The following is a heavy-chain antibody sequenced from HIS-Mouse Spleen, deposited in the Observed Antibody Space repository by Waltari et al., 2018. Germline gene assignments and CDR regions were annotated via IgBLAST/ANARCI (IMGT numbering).Heavy chain of an antibody. CDR2: INPNSGGT. CDR3: ARGGKLGRERYYYYYYGMDV. Sequence: QVQLVQSGAEVKKPGASVKVSCKASGYTFTGYYMHWVRQAPGQGLEWMGWINPNSGGTNNAQKFKGRVTMTRGTSISTAYMELSRLRSDDTAVYYCARGGKLGRERYYYYYYGMDVWGQGTTVTVSS. CDR1: GYTFTGYY. J-gene: IGHJ6*02. D-gene: IGHD7-27*01. V-gene: IGHV1-2*02.